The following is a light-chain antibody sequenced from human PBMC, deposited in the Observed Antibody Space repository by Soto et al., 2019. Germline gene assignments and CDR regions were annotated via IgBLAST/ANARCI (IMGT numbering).Light chain of an antibody. CDR1: QSISNY. CDR3: QQSHRTTWT. Sequence: DIQMTQSPSSLSASVGDRVTITCRASQSISNYLNWYQQKPGKAPKLLIYAMSRLQSGVPSRFSGSGSGTDFTLTISSXQPEDFATYYCQQSHRTTWTFGQGTKVDIK. J-gene: IGKJ1*01. CDR2: AMS. V-gene: IGKV1-39*01.